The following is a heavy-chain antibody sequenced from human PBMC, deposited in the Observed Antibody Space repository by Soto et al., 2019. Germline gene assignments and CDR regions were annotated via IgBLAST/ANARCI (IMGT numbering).Heavy chain of an antibody. V-gene: IGHV1-18*01. CDR2: ISAYNGNT. D-gene: IGHD5-12*01. CDR1: VYSFTSYG. Sequence: ASVKVSCKASVYSFTSYGISWVRQAPGQGLEWMGWISAYNGNTNYAQKLQGRVTMTTDTSTSTAYMELRSLRSDDTAVYYCARDRGGYDSDGVLRWGQGTLVTVSS. J-gene: IGHJ4*02. CDR3: ARDRGGYDSDGVLR.